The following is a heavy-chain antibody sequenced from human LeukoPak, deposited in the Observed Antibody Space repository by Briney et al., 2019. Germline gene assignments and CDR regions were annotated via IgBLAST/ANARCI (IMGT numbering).Heavy chain of an antibody. CDR3: ARHKDYYYSYMDV. J-gene: IGHJ6*03. V-gene: IGHV4-39*01. Sequence: SETLSLTCSVSGDSVSTSSYYWGWIRQPPGKGLEWIGTIYYSGSTYYNPSLTSRVTISVDTSKNQFSLKLSSVTAADTAVYYCARHKDYYYSYMDVWGKGTTVTISS. CDR2: IYYSGST. CDR1: GDSVSTSSYY.